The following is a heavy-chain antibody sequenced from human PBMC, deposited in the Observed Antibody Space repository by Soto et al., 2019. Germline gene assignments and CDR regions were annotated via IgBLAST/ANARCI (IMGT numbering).Heavy chain of an antibody. CDR2: INSDGSST. V-gene: IGHV3-74*01. J-gene: IGHJ5*02. D-gene: IGHD6-13*01. CDR3: ARAYSSSWYWFDP. Sequence: PGGSLRLSCAASGFTFSSYWMHWVRQAPGKGLVWVSRINSDGSSTSYADSVKGRFTISRDNAKNTLYLQMNSLRAEDTAVYYCARAYSSSWYWFDPWGQGTLVTVSS. CDR1: GFTFSSYW.